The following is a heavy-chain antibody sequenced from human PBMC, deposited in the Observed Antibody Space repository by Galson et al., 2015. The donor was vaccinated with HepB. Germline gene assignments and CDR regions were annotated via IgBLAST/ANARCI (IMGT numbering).Heavy chain of an antibody. CDR2: IIPTFGTP. Sequence: SVKVSCKASGGTFSNYAISWVRQAPGQGLEWMGGIIPTFGTPNYAQQFQGRVTITADESTSTAYMELSSLRSEDTALYYCARGRGWLYPFDFWGQGTLVTVSS. CDR1: GGTFSNYA. J-gene: IGHJ4*02. D-gene: IGHD6-19*01. V-gene: IGHV1-69*13. CDR3: ARGRGWLYPFDF.